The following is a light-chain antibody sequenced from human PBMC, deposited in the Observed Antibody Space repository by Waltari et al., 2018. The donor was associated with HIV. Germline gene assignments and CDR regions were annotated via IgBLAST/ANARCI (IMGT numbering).Light chain of an antibody. CDR1: SVGSTT. J-gene: IGLJ2*01. Sequence: SYVLTQPPSVSVAPGQTAMITCGGNSVGSTTVHWYQQKPGQAPVLVVYDDSDRPSGIPERFSGSNSANSATLTISRVEDGDEADYYCQVYDGNSVIFAGGTKLTVL. CDR3: QVYDGNSVI. V-gene: IGLV3-21*02. CDR2: DDS.